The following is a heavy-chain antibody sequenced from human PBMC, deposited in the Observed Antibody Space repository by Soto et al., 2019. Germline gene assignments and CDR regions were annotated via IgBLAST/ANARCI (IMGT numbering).Heavy chain of an antibody. CDR3: ARGRYGSGSYSPYYYYGMDV. D-gene: IGHD3-10*01. CDR1: GGSISSGDYY. CDR2: IYYSGST. V-gene: IGHV4-30-4*02. J-gene: IGHJ6*02. Sequence: SETLSLTCTVSGGSISSGDYYWSWIRQPPGKGLEWIGYIYYSGSTYYTPSLKSRVTISVDTSKKQFSLKLSSVTAADTAVYYCARGRYGSGSYSPYYYYGMDVWGQGTTVTVSS.